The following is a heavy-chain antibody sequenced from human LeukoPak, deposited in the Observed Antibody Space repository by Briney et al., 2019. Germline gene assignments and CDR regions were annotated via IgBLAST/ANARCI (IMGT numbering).Heavy chain of an antibody. CDR3: ARGWATMDRGVIITDYYYYMDV. J-gene: IGHJ6*03. Sequence: SQTLSLTSPFSGGSINLLYWSGMRQPPGTGPDGMGEINYSGSTKYNPPLKTRVTISVDTCKNQFSLKLSSVTAADTAVYYCARGWATMDRGVIITDYYYYMDVGGKGTTATVSS. CDR2: INYSGST. D-gene: IGHD3-10*01. CDR1: GGSINLLY. V-gene: IGHV4-34*01.